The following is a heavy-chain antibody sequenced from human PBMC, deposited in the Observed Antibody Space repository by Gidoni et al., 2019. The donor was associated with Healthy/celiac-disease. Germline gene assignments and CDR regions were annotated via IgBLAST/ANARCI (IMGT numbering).Heavy chain of an antibody. CDR2: ISSNGGST. Sequence: EVQLVESGGGLVQPGGSLRLSCSASGFPFSSYAMHWVRQAPGKGLEYVSAISSNGGSTYYADSVKGRFTISRDNSKNTLYLQMSSLRAEDTAVYYCVKGPNYDFWSGYFDYWGQGTLVTVSS. V-gene: IGHV3-64D*09. CDR3: VKGPNYDFWSGYFDY. J-gene: IGHJ4*02. CDR1: GFPFSSYA. D-gene: IGHD3-3*01.